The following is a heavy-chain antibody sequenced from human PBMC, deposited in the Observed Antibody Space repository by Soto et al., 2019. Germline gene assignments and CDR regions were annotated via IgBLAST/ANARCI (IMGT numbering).Heavy chain of an antibody. Sequence: VQLVESGGGLVQPGQSLRLACAASGFTFSNYEMNWVRQSPGTGLEWISYISTRGHRYYADSVKGRFTISRDDAKNSVYLQRNCLRAGDTAMYYCAREGDNSAADHWGQGTLVTVSS. D-gene: IGHD1-20*01. V-gene: IGHV3-48*03. CDR3: AREGDNSAADH. J-gene: IGHJ4*02. CDR2: ISTRGHR. CDR1: GFTFSNYE.